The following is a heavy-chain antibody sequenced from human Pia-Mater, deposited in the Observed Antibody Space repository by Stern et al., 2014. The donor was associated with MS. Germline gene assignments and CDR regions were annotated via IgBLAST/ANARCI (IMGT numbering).Heavy chain of an antibody. J-gene: IGHJ4*02. V-gene: IGHV3-21*01. CDR2: ISSSSTYI. D-gene: IGHD3-10*01. CDR3: ARDPITMVRGVFY. Sequence: EVQLVESGGGLVKPGGSLRISWAGSGFTFSSYRVNWVRQAPGTGLEWVSSISSSSTYIFYAYPLKGRFTISRDNAKNSLYLQMNSLRAEDTAVYYCARDPITMVRGVFYWGQGTLVTVSS. CDR1: GFTFSSYR.